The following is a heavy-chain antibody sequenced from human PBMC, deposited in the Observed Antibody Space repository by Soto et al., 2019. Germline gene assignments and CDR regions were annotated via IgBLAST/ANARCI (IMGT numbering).Heavy chain of an antibody. J-gene: IGHJ6*02. V-gene: IGHV4-4*02. D-gene: IGHD3-3*01. CDR2: IYHSGST. Sequence: SETLSLTCAVSGGSISSSNWWSWVRQPPGKGLEWIGEIYHSGSTNYNPSLKSRVTISVDKSKNQFSLKLSSVTAADTAVYYCARGSFWSGYYWDYGMDVWGQGTTVTVSS. CDR3: ARGSFWSGYYWDYGMDV. CDR1: GGSISSSNW.